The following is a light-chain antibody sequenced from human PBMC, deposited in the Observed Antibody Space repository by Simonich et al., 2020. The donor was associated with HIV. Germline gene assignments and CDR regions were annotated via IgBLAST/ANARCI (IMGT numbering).Light chain of an antibody. CDR2: YAS. CDR3: HQSSSLWT. J-gene: IGKJ1*01. V-gene: IGKV6-21*02. Sequence: EIVLTQSPDFQSLTPKEKVTITCRASQSIGNSLHRYQQKPDQSPKLLIKYASPSISGGPSRFSGSGSGTDFTLTIKSMEAEDAATYYCHQSSSLWTFGQGTKVEIK. CDR1: QSIGNS.